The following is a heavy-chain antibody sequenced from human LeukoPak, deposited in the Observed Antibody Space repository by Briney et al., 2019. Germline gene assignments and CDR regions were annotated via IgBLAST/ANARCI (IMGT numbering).Heavy chain of an antibody. CDR1: GFTFSSYS. J-gene: IGHJ5*02. Sequence: GGSLRLSCAASGFTFSSYSMNWVRQAPGEGLEWVSYISSLSGTIYYADSVKGRFTISRDNAKNSLYLQMNSLRVEDTAVYYCARCPHRLIMVYASWFDPWGQGTLVSVTS. CDR2: ISSLSGTI. D-gene: IGHD2-8*01. V-gene: IGHV3-48*04. CDR3: ARCPHRLIMVYASWFDP.